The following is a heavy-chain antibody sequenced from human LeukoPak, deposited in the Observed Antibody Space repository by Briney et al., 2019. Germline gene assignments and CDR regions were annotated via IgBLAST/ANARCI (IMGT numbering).Heavy chain of an antibody. CDR3: VKDAGTA. D-gene: IGHD2-8*02. Sequence: GGSLRLSCAASGFTFSDYSLSWVRQAPGKGLECVANIKKDGSEKYYINSVKGRFTISRDNAKNSVFLQMNSLRAEDTALYYCVKDAGTAWGQGTLVTVSS. V-gene: IGHV3-7*01. J-gene: IGHJ5*02. CDR1: GFTFSDYS. CDR2: IKKDGSEK.